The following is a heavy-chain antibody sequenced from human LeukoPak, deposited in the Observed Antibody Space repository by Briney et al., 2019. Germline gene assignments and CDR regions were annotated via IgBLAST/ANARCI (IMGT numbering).Heavy chain of an antibody. CDR1: GGSITTYY. V-gene: IGHV4-59*01. Sequence: SETLSLTCTVSGGSITTYYWSWIRQPPGKGLEWIGYIHYSGGPNYNPSLKSRLTISIDTSKNQFSLKLISVTAADTAVYYCARADHGDRDYWGQGTLVTVSS. CDR3: ARADHGDRDY. CDR2: IHYSGGP. J-gene: IGHJ4*02. D-gene: IGHD4-17*01.